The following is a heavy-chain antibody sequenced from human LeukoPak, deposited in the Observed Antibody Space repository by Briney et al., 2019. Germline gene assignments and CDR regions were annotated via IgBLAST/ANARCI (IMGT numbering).Heavy chain of an antibody. Sequence: ASVKVSCKASGYTFTGYYMHWVRQAPGQGLEGMGWINPNSGGTNYAQKFQGRVTITRETSISTAYMELSRLRSDDTAVYYCAREIDDYGDRLDAFDIWGQGTMVTVSS. V-gene: IGHV1-2*02. D-gene: IGHD4-17*01. CDR3: AREIDDYGDRLDAFDI. CDR2: INPNSGGT. CDR1: GYTFTGYY. J-gene: IGHJ3*02.